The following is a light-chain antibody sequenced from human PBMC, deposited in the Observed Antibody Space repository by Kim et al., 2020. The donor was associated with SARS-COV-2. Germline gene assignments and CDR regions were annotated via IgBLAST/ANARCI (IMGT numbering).Light chain of an antibody. CDR2: QDS. CDR1: KLGDKY. J-gene: IGLJ1*01. Sequence: SYELTQPTSVSVSPGQTASITCSGDKLGDKYACWYQQKPGQSPVLVIYQDSKRPSGIPERFSGSNSGNTATLTISGTQAMDEADYYCQAWDGSTEVFGTGTKVTVL. CDR3: QAWDGSTEV. V-gene: IGLV3-1*01.